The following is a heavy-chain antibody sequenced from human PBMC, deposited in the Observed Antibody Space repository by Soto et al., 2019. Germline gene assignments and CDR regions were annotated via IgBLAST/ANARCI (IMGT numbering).Heavy chain of an antibody. CDR2: IYYSGST. J-gene: IGHJ4*02. V-gene: IGHV4-30-4*01. CDR3: ARVTYYYDSSGYSPYRYFDY. D-gene: IGHD3-22*01. CDR1: GGSISSGDYY. Sequence: PSETLSLTCTVSGGSISSGDYYWSWIRQPPGKGLEWIGYIYYSGSTYYNPSLKSRVTISVDTSKNLFSLKLSSVTAADTAVYYCARVTYYYDSSGYSPYRYFDYWGQGTLVTVSS.